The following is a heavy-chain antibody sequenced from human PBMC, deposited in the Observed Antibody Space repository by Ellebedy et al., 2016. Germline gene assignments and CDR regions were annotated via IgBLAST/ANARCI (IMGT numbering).Heavy chain of an antibody. V-gene: IGHV3-23*01. Sequence: GESLKISXAASGFAFDGFAMTWVRQAPGKGLEYVAGITDNGDRVYYADSVKGRFIISRDNFRNTLHLQMNNLRGEDTAVYFCRQGHYADYWGQGTLVTVSS. CDR2: ITDNGDRV. CDR1: GFAFDGFA. J-gene: IGHJ4*02. D-gene: IGHD2-2*01. CDR3: RQGHYADY.